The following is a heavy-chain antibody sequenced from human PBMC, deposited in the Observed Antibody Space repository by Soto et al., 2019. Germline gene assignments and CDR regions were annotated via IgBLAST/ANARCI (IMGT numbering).Heavy chain of an antibody. V-gene: IGHV3-33*01. CDR1: GFTFSTYG. J-gene: IGHJ4*02. CDR3: XXXXXXXXXXXFDY. Sequence: QLQLVESGGGVVQPGRSLRLSCAASGFTFSTYGMHWVRQAPGKGLEWVAVIYSDGSNKYSADSVKGRFTISRDNSKXXXXXXXXXXXXXXXXXXXXXXXXXXXXXXXFDYWGQGTLVTVSS. CDR2: IYSDGSNK.